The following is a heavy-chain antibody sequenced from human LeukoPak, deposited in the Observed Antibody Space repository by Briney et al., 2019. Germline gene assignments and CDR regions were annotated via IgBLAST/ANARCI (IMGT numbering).Heavy chain of an antibody. CDR1: GFTFSDYY. Sequence: GGSLRLSCAASGFTFSDYYMSWIRQAPGKGLEWVSAISGSGGSTYYADSVKGRFTTSRDNSKNTLYLQMNSLRAEDTAVYYCAVQLLSGAFDIWGQGTMVTVSS. CDR3: AVQLLSGAFDI. D-gene: IGHD5-18*01. V-gene: IGHV3-23*01. CDR2: ISGSGGST. J-gene: IGHJ3*02.